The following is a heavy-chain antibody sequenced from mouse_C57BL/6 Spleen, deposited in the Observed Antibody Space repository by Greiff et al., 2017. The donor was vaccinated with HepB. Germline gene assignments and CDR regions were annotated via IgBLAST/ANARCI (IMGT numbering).Heavy chain of an antibody. Sequence: VQLQQSGAELVKPGASVKLSCTASGFNFTDYYMHWVKQRTEQGLEWIGRIDPEDGETKYAPKFQSKATITADTSSNTAYLQLSSLTSEDTAVYYCARSARAYRYFDVWGTGTTVTVSS. J-gene: IGHJ1*03. CDR2: IDPEDGET. CDR3: ARSARAYRYFDV. CDR1: GFNFTDYY. V-gene: IGHV14-2*01.